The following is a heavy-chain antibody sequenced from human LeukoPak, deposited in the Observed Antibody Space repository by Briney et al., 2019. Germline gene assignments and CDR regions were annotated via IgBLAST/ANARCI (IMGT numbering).Heavy chain of an antibody. D-gene: IGHD6-6*01. CDR3: SRLLPSSHHFFDS. Sequence: GGSLRLSCAVSGFTVSNDYMSWVRQAPGKRLEWVTDIYGGGDTYYADSVRGRITISRDNFENTLFLQMDSLRAEDTAVYYCSRLLPSSHHFFDSWGQGALVTVSS. CDR2: IYGGGDT. V-gene: IGHV3-53*01. J-gene: IGHJ4*02. CDR1: GFTVSNDY.